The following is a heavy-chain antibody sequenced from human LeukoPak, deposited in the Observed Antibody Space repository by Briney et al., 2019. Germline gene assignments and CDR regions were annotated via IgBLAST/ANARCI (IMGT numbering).Heavy chain of an antibody. CDR3: ARDFIVVVPAAIYNWFDP. Sequence: SETLSLTCTVSGGSISSYYWSWIRQPAGKGLEWIGRIYTSGSTNYNPSLKSRVTMSVDTSKNQFSLKLSSVTAADTAVYYCARDFIVVVPAAIYNWFDPWGQGTLVTVS. V-gene: IGHV4-4*07. D-gene: IGHD2-2*01. CDR1: GGSISSYY. J-gene: IGHJ5*02. CDR2: IYTSGST.